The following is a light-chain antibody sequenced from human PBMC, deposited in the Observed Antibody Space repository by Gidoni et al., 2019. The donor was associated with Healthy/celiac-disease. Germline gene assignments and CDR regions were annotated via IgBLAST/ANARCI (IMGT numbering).Light chain of an antibody. J-gene: IGKJ3*01. CDR2: DAS. V-gene: IGKV1-33*01. CDR1: QDISNY. Sequence: DIQMTQSPSYLSASVGDRVTITCQASQDISNYLNWYQQKPGKAPKLLIYDASNLEKGVPSRFSGSGSGTDFTFTISSLQPEDIATYYCQQYDNLPPFTFGPGTKVDIK. CDR3: QQYDNLPPFT.